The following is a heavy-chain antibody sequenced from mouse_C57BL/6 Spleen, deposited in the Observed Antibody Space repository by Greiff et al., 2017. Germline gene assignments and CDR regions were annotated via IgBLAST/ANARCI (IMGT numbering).Heavy chain of an antibody. V-gene: IGHV1-64*01. CDR3: ARERQLCDYDDDY. J-gene: IGHJ2*01. CDR2: IHPNSGST. D-gene: IGHD2-4*01. CDR1: GYTFTSYW. Sequence: QVQLQQPGAELVKPGASVKLSCKASGYTFTSYWMHWVKQRPGQGLEWIGMIHPNSGSTNYNEKFKSKATLTVDKSSSTAYMQLSSLTSEDSAVYFYARERQLCDYDDDYWGQGTTLTVSS.